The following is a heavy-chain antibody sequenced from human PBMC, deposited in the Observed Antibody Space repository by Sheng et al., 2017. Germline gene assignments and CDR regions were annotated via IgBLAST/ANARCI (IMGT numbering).Heavy chain of an antibody. J-gene: IGHJ6*03. CDR3: ARVITGTLYYYYMDV. Sequence: EVQLVESGGGLVKPGGSLRLSCAASGFTFSSYSMNWVRQAPGKGLEWVSSISSSSSYIYYADSVKGRFTISRDNAKNSLYLQMNSLRAEDTAVYYCARVITGTLYYYYMDVVGTKGPRSPSP. D-gene: IGHD1-20*01. CDR2: ISSSSSYI. CDR1: GFTFSSYS. V-gene: IGHV3-21*01.